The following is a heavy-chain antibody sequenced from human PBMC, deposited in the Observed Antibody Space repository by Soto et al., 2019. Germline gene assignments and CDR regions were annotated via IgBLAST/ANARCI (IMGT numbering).Heavy chain of an antibody. J-gene: IGHJ4*02. CDR3: ARVVRAYDFWSGYFDY. D-gene: IGHD3-3*01. V-gene: IGHV3-66*01. CDR1: GFTVSSNY. CDR2: IYSGGST. Sequence: GGSLRLSCAASGFTVSSNYMSWVRQAPGKGLEWVSVIYSGGSTYYADSVKGRFTISRDNSKNTLYLQMNSLRAEDTAVYYCARVVRAYDFWSGYFDYWGQGTLVTVSS.